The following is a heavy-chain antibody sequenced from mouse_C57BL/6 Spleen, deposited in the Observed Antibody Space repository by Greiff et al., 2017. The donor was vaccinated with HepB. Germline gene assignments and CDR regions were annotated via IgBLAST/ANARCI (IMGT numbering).Heavy chain of an antibody. Sequence: EVKVVESEGGLVQPGSSMKLSCTASGFTFSDYYMAWVRQVPEKGLEWVANINYDGSSTYYLDSLKSRFIISRDNAKNILYLQMSSLKSEDTATYYCARVGGYPWYFDVWGTGTTVTVSS. V-gene: IGHV5-16*01. CDR2: INYDGSST. CDR3: ARVGGYPWYFDV. J-gene: IGHJ1*03. D-gene: IGHD2-2*01. CDR1: GFTFSDYY.